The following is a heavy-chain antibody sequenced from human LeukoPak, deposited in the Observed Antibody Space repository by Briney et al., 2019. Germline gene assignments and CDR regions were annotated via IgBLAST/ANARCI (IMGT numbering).Heavy chain of an antibody. V-gene: IGHV3-7*01. D-gene: IGHD3-16*01. J-gene: IGHJ3*02. CDR3: ARDGGVPDAFDI. CDR2: IKQDGSEK. Sequence: GGSLRLSCAAPGFTFSSYWMSWVRQAPGKGLEWVANIKQDGSEKYYVDSVKGRFTISRDNAKNSLYLQMNSLRAGDTAVYYCARDGGVPDAFDIWGQGTMVTVSS. CDR1: GFTFSSYW.